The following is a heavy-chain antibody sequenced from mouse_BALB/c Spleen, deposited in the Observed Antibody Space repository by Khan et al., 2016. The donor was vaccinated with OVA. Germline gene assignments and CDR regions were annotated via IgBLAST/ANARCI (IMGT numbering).Heavy chain of an antibody. Sequence: VQLVESGPAMVAPSQSLSITCTVSGFSLTSYGVHWVRQPPGKGLEWLGVIWAGGSTNYNSALMSRLSISKDNSKSQVFLKMNSLQTDDTAMYYCARYYGNYGWYFDVWGAGTTVTV. CDR2: IWAGGST. CDR3: ARYYGNYGWYFDV. CDR1: GFSLTSYG. J-gene: IGHJ1*01. D-gene: IGHD2-1*01. V-gene: IGHV2-9*02.